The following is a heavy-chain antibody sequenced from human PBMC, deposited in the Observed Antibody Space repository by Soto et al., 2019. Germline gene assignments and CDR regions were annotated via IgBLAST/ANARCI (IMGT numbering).Heavy chain of an antibody. V-gene: IGHV1-18*01. CDR3: ARDMTWAGRLAPAL. Sequence: ASVKVSCKASGYTFTSYGISWVRQAPGQGLEWMGWISAYNGNTNYAQKLQGRVTMTTDTSTSTAYMELRSLRPDDTAVYYCARDMTWAGRLAPALWGQGTTVTVSS. J-gene: IGHJ6*02. D-gene: IGHD6-25*01. CDR2: ISAYNGNT. CDR1: GYTFTSYG.